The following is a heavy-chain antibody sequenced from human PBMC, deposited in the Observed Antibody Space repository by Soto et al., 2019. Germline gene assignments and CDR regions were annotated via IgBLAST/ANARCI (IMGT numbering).Heavy chain of an antibody. CDR3: AREGYCSSTSCYGNWFDP. V-gene: IGHV1-69*04. Sequence: SVKVSCKASGGTFSSYTISWVRQAPGQGLEWMGRIIPILGIANYAQKFQGRVTITADKSTSTAYMELSSLRSEDTAVYYCAREGYCSSTSCYGNWFDPWGQGTLVTVSS. D-gene: IGHD2-2*01. J-gene: IGHJ5*02. CDR1: GGTFSSYT. CDR2: IIPILGIA.